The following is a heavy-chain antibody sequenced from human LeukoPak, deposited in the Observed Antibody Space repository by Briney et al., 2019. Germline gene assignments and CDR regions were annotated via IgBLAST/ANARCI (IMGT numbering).Heavy chain of an antibody. Sequence: SETLSLTCTVSGGSISGNAWNWVRRPAGKGLEWIGRILTSGDTVYNPSLESRVTMSLDTSKNQFSLKLNSLTAADTAVYYCARRFNSGNDDVFDIWGQGTMVAVSS. CDR3: ARRFNSGNDDVFDI. CDR2: ILTSGDT. V-gene: IGHV4-4*07. J-gene: IGHJ3*02. D-gene: IGHD1-1*01. CDR1: GGSISGNA.